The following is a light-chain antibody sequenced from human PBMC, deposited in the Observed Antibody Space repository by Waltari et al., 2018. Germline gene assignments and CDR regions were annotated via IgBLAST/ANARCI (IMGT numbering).Light chain of an antibody. CDR3: QSSVSSNEMV. Sequence: NFMLTQPHSVSESPGKTVTISCTRSGGNIDSDYVQWFQQRPGRPPTTVIYEDNQRPPAVPDRFSGAIDSSSNSASLTISGLKTEDEADYYCQSSVSSNEMVFGGGTKLTVL. CDR2: EDN. J-gene: IGLJ3*02. V-gene: IGLV6-57*01. CDR1: GGNIDSDY.